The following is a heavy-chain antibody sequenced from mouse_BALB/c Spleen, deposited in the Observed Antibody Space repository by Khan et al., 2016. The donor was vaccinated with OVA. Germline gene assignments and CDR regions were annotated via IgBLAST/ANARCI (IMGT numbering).Heavy chain of an antibody. CDR1: GYSITSDYA. Sequence: VQLKESGPGLVKPSQSLSLTCTVTGYSITSDYAWNWIRQFPGNKLEWMGYIRYSGSTTYNPSLKSRITITRDTSTDQSFLQLTSVTSEDSATYYCASELGRYYALDYWGQGTSVTVSS. CDR3: ASELGRYYALDY. J-gene: IGHJ4*01. D-gene: IGHD4-1*01. CDR2: IRYSGST. V-gene: IGHV3-2*02.